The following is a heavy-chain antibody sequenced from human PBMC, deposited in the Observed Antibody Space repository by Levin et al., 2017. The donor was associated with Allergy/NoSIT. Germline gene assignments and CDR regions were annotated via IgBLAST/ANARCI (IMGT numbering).Heavy chain of an antibody. Sequence: GGSLRLSCAASGFTFDDYAMHWVRQAPGKGLEWVSGISWNGGTIGYADSVRGRFTTSRDNAKNSLYLEMNSLRAEDTALYYCAKDRATNYYKYYMDVWGKGATVTVSS. CDR3: AKDRATNYYKYYMDV. CDR1: GFTFDDYA. CDR2: ISWNGGTI. D-gene: IGHD3-10*01. V-gene: IGHV3-9*01. J-gene: IGHJ6*03.